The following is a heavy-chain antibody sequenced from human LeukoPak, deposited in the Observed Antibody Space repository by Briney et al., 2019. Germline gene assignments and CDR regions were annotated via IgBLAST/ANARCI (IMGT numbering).Heavy chain of an antibody. J-gene: IGHJ4*02. V-gene: IGHV4-39*01. Sequence: SETLSLTCTVSGGSVSSSSYYWGWIRQPPGKGLEWRGSIYYSGNTYYNPSLKSRVTISVDTSKNQFSLKLNSVTAADTAVYYCARELPYVWGSYRSYYFDYWGQGTLVTVSS. D-gene: IGHD3-16*02. CDR1: GGSVSSSSYY. CDR3: ARELPYVWGSYRSYYFDY. CDR2: IYYSGNT.